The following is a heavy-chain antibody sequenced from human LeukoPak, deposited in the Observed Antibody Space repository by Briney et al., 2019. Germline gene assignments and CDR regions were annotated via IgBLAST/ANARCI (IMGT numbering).Heavy chain of an antibody. V-gene: IGHV3-30*02. CDR1: GFTFSSYG. D-gene: IGHD2-15*01. J-gene: IGHJ6*03. CDR3: ARPGVVYYYYYYMDV. CDR2: IRYDGSNK. Sequence: PGGSLRLSCAASGFTFSSYGMHWVRQAPGKGLEWVAFIRYDGSNKYYADSVKGRFTISRDNAKNSLYLQMNSLRAEDTALYYCARPGVVYYYYYYMDVWGKGTTVTVSS.